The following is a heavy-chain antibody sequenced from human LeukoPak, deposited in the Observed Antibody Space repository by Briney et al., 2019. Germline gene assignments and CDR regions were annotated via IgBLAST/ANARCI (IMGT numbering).Heavy chain of an antibody. Sequence: SETLSLTCAVSGYSISSGYYWGWIRQPPGKGMEWIGSIYHSGSTYYNPSLKSRVTISVDTSKNQFSLKLSSVTAADTAVYYCARVYSTGWYYFDYWGQGTLVTVSS. CDR2: IYHSGST. CDR1: GYSISSGYY. D-gene: IGHD6-19*01. V-gene: IGHV4-38-2*01. CDR3: ARVYSTGWYYFDY. J-gene: IGHJ4*02.